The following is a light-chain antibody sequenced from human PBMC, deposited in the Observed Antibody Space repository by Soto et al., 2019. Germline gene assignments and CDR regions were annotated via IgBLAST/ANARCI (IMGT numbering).Light chain of an antibody. CDR2: DVS. CDR1: SSDVGGYNH. CDR3: SSYTRSSPLV. J-gene: IGLJ2*01. V-gene: IGLV2-14*01. Sequence: QSALTQPASVSGSPGQSITISCTGTSSDVGGYNHVSWYQQYPGKAPKVMIYDVSNRPSGVSNRFSGSKSGNTASLTISGLQAEDVADYYFSSYTRSSPLVFGGGTKLTVL.